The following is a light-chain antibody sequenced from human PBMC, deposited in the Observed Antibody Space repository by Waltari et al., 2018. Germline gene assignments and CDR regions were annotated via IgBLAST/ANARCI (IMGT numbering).Light chain of an antibody. Sequence: QSALTQPASVSGSPGQSITISCTGTSSDVGGYNYVSWYQQHPGKVPKLLIFDVSNRPSGVSIRFSGSKSGNTASLTSSGLQAEDESDYYCCSFTSRSTWVFGGGTKLTVL. CDR1: SSDVGGYNY. J-gene: IGLJ3*02. CDR2: DVS. CDR3: CSFTSRSTWV. V-gene: IGLV2-14*01.